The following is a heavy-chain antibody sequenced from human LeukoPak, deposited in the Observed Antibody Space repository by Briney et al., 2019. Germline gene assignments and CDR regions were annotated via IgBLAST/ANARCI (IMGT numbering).Heavy chain of an antibody. J-gene: IGHJ4*02. CDR2: MNPNSGNT. CDR3: ARRYAGYCSGGSCYYTDY. Sequence: GASVKVSCKASGYTFTSYDINWVRQATGQGLEWMGWMNPNSGNTGYAQKFQGRVTITRNTSISTAYMELSSLRSEDTAVYYCARRYAGYCSGGSCYYTDYWGQGTLVTVSS. CDR1: GYTFTSYD. V-gene: IGHV1-8*01. D-gene: IGHD2-15*01.